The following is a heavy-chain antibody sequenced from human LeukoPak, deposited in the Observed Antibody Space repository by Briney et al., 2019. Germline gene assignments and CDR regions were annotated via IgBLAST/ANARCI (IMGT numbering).Heavy chain of an antibody. D-gene: IGHD3-3*02. V-gene: IGHV3-21*01. CDR2: ISSSSSYI. Sequence: GGSLRLSCAASGFTFSSYSMNWVRQAPGKGLEWVSSISSSSSYIYYADSVKGRFTISRDNSKNTLYLQMNSLRAEDTAVYYCARDRISRTDYWGQGTLVTVSS. J-gene: IGHJ4*02. CDR3: ARDRISRTDY. CDR1: GFTFSSYS.